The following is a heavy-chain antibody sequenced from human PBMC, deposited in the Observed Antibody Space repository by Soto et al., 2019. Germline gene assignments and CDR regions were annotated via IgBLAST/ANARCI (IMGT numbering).Heavy chain of an antibody. CDR1: GGTFSSYA. Sequence: ASVKVSCKASGGTFSSYAISWVRQAPGQGLEWMGGIIPIFGTANYAQKFQGRVTITADKSTSTAYMELSSLRSEDTAVYYCARGSAYYYGSGSYHAFDIWGQGTMVTVSS. J-gene: IGHJ3*02. D-gene: IGHD3-10*01. V-gene: IGHV1-69*06. CDR2: IIPIFGTA. CDR3: ARGSAYYYGSGSYHAFDI.